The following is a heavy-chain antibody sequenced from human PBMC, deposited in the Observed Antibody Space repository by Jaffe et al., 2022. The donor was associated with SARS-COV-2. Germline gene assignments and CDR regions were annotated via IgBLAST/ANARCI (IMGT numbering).Heavy chain of an antibody. CDR3: AKDSITLPH. D-gene: IGHD3-16*01. CDR1: GFTFSSYG. J-gene: IGHJ4*02. V-gene: IGHV3-30*18. CDR2: ISYDGSNK. Sequence: QVQLVESGGGVVQPGRSLRLSCAASGFTFSSYGMHWVRQAPGKGLEWVAVISYDGSNKYYADSVKGRFTISRDNSKNTLYLQMNSLRAEDTAVYYCAKDSITLPHWGQGTLVTVSS.